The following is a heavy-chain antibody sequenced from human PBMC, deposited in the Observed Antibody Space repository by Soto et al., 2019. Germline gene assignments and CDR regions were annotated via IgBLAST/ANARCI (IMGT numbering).Heavy chain of an antibody. CDR2: IYPGDSDT. CDR3: ARRRGLVGSFDY. J-gene: IGHJ4*02. CDR1: GYSFTTYW. V-gene: IGHV5-51*01. Sequence: RGESLKISCKGSGYSFTTYWLGWVRQLPGKGLEWMGIIYPGDSDTRYSPSFQGQVTISADKSISAAYLQWSSLKASDTAMYFCARRRGLVGSFDYWGRGTLVTVSS. D-gene: IGHD3-9*01.